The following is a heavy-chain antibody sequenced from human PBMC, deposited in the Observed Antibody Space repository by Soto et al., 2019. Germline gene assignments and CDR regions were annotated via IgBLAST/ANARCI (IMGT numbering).Heavy chain of an antibody. CDR2: INTYNGNT. D-gene: IGHD3-16*01. CDR1: GYTFTRYG. Sequence: QVQLVQSGAEVKNPGASVKVSCKASGYTFTRYGIGWARQAPGQGLEWMGWINTYNGNTNYAQNVQGRVTLTTDTPTSTACMDLRSLRSNDTAIYYCAMVDVYVTPSPQDVWGQGTTVIVSS. V-gene: IGHV1-18*01. J-gene: IGHJ6*02. CDR3: AMVDVYVTPSPQDV.